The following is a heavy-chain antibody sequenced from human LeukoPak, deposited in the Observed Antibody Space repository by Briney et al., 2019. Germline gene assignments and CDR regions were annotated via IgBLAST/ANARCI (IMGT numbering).Heavy chain of an antibody. CDR1: GYTFTNYY. V-gene: IGHV1-46*01. CDR3: ARRGDL. J-gene: IGHJ4*02. CDR2: INPIDGST. Sequence: ASVKVSCKASGYTFTNYYMHSVRQAPGQGLEWMGIINPIDGSTSYSQKFQGRLTMTRDMSTSTVYMELSSVTAADTAVYYCARRGDLWGQGTLVTVSA. D-gene: IGHD3-16*01.